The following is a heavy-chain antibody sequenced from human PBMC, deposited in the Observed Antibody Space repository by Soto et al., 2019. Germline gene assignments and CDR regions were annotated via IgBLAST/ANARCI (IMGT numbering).Heavy chain of an antibody. J-gene: IGHJ4*02. V-gene: IGHV3-33*01. CDR2: IWYDGGSK. D-gene: IGHD6-19*01. CDR3: ARGEQWLDKKNYFDY. CDR1: GFTFRSYG. Sequence: GGSLRLSCAVSGFTFRSYGMHWVRQPPGKGLEWVAVIWYDGGSKYHEDSVKGRFTISRDNSKNKLYLQMNSLRAEDTAVYYCARGEQWLDKKNYFDYWGQGTLVTVSS.